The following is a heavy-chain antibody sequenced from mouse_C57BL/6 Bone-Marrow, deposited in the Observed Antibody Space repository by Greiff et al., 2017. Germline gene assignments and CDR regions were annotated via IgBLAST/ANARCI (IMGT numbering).Heavy chain of an antibody. J-gene: IGHJ1*03. Sequence: VKLMESGAELARPGASVKLSCKASGYTFTSYGISWVKQRTGQGLEWIGEIYPRSGNTYYNEKFKGKATLTADKSSSTAYMELRSLTSEDSAVYFCARLLRPHWYCDVWGTGTTVTVSS. CDR2: IYPRSGNT. CDR3: ARLLRPHWYCDV. D-gene: IGHD1-2*01. CDR1: GYTFTSYG. V-gene: IGHV1-81*01.